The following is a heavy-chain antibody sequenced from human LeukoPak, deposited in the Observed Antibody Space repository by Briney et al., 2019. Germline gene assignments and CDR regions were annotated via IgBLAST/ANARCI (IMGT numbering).Heavy chain of an antibody. J-gene: IGHJ4*02. Sequence: SETLSLTCTVSGGSIRSYYWSWIRQPPGKGLEWIGYIYYSGSTNYNPSLKSRVTISVDTSKNQFSLKLSSVTAADTAVYYCAKDIKSITMIVVVNGLVWGQGTLVTVSS. D-gene: IGHD3-22*01. CDR3: AKDIKSITMIVVVNGLV. CDR2: IYYSGST. V-gene: IGHV4-59*01. CDR1: GGSIRSYY.